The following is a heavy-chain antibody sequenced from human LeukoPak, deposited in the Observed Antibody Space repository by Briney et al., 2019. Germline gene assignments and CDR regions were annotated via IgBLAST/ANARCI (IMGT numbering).Heavy chain of an antibody. Sequence: GESLKISCKGSGYSFTNYWICWLRQMPGKGLEWMGIISPDGSDTRYSPSFQGQVTISADKSITTAYLQWSSLKASDTAMYYCARLTSSWSFDYWGQGTLVTVSS. CDR2: ISPDGSDT. CDR1: GYSFTNYW. CDR3: ARLTSSWSFDY. V-gene: IGHV5-51*01. D-gene: IGHD6-13*01. J-gene: IGHJ4*02.